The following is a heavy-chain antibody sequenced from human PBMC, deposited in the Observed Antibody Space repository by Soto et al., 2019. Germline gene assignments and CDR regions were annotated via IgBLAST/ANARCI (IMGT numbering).Heavy chain of an antibody. CDR3: ARGDCSSNSCYTVKIFGVVIAYGMDV. CDR2: INPNSGGT. V-gene: IGHV1-2*02. D-gene: IGHD2-2*02. Sequence: GASVKVSCKASGYTFTGYYMHWVRQAPGQGLEWMGWINPNSGGTNYAQKFQGRVTMTRDTSISTAYMELSRLRSDDTAVYYCARGDCSSNSCYTVKIFGVVIAYGMDVWGQGTTVTVSS. J-gene: IGHJ6*02. CDR1: GYTFTGYY.